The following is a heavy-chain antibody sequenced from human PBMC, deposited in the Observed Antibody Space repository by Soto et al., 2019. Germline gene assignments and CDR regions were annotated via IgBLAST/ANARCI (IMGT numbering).Heavy chain of an antibody. CDR3: ARLPAEATVAAGGMDV. CDR1: GGSIRTGVFY. J-gene: IGHJ6*02. CDR2: TYYSGLT. Sequence: QVQLQESGPGQVKPSETLSLTCSVSGGSIRTGVFYWGWIRQPPGKGLEWIGSTYYSGLTFYTPSLKSRVTISVDTSKNPFSLNLDSVTAADTAVYYCARLPAEATVAAGGMDVWGQGTTVTVSS. D-gene: IGHD6-13*01. V-gene: IGHV4-39*01.